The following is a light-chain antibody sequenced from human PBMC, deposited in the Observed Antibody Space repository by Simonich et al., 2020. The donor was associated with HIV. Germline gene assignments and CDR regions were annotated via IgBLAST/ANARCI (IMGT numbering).Light chain of an antibody. CDR1: QSVLYSSNNKNY. CDR3: QQYYSTPLT. J-gene: IGKJ4*01. V-gene: IGKV4-1*01. Sequence: DIVLTQTPDSLAVSLGERSPINYTSSQSVLYSSNNKNYLAWYQQKPGPPPKLLIYWPSTREAGVPDLFSGSGSGTDFTLTISSLQAEDVAVYYCQQYYSTPLTFGGGTKVEIK. CDR2: WPS.